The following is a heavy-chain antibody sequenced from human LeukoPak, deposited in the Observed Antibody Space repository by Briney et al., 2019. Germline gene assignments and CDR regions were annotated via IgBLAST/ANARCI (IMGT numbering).Heavy chain of an antibody. CDR1: DGSISSYY. Sequence: PSETLSLTCTVSDGSISSYYWSWIRQPPGKGLEWIGTIYYSGSTYYNPSLKSRVTISVDTPKNQFSLKLSSVTAADTAVYYCARGPTVKYFDYWGQGTLVTVSS. CDR3: ARGPTVKYFDY. J-gene: IGHJ4*02. V-gene: IGHV4-39*07. D-gene: IGHD4-11*01. CDR2: IYYSGST.